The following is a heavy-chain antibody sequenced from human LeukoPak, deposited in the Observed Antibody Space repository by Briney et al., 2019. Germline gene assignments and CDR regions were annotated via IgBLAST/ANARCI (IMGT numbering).Heavy chain of an antibody. J-gene: IGHJ5*02. D-gene: IGHD3-10*01. V-gene: IGHV4-34*01. CDR1: GGSFSGYY. CDR2: INHSGST. Sequence: SETLSLTCAVYGGSFSGYYWSWIRQPPGKGLEWIGEINHSGSTNYNPSLKSRVTISVDTSKNQFSLKLSSVTAADTAVYYCARGPRRTLWFGELNWFDPWGQGTLVTVSP. CDR3: ARGPRRTLWFGELNWFDP.